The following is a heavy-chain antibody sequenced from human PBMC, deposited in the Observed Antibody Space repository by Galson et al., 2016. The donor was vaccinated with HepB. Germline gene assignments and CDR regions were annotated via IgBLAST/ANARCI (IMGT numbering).Heavy chain of an antibody. Sequence: SETLSLTCAVFGGSFSGDYWTWIRQPPGKGLEWIGEINHSGSTNSNPSLKSRVTISVDTSKNQFSLRLSSVTAADTAVYYCARFRVWGRGVSKTPYGMDVWGQGTTVTVSS. D-gene: IGHD3-10*01. CDR2: INHSGST. CDR1: GGSFSGDY. V-gene: IGHV4-34*01. J-gene: IGHJ6*02. CDR3: ARFRVWGRGVSKTPYGMDV.